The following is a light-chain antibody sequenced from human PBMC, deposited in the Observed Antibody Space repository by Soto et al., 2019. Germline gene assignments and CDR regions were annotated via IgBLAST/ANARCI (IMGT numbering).Light chain of an antibody. V-gene: IGLV1-44*01. CDR3: VTWEESLHSRF. CDR1: SSNIGGNT. CDR2: TDD. J-gene: IGLJ1*01. Sequence: QSVLTQTPSVSGTPGQRVTISCSGSSSNIGGNTVNWYQHLPGTAPKVLIYTDDQRPSGVPDRFSGSKSGTSASLAISGLQYEDEAAYYCVTWEESLHSRFFGTRTKVIV.